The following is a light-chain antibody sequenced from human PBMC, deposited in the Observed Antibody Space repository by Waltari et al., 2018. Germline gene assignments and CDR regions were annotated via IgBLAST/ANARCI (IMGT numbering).Light chain of an antibody. J-gene: IGKJ1*01. CDR1: QSVSSNF. CDR2: GTS. Sequence: EILFTQSPDTLSLSPGERATLSCRASQSVSSNFLAWYQHKSGQAPRLLIYGTSSRAAGVPARFSGSGSGTDFTLTISGLEAEDFAVYYCQQFDSSPWAFGQGTAVEMK. V-gene: IGKV3-20*01. CDR3: QQFDSSPWA.